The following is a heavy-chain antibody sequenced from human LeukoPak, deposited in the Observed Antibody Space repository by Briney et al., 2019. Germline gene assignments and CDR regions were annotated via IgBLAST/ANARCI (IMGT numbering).Heavy chain of an antibody. Sequence: PGGSLRLSCAASGFTFSSYWMSWVRQAPGKGLEWVSIIDSGGTTYHADSVKGRFTISRDNSENTLYLQMNYLRAEDTAVYYCARDKIFSGYYGSGSYTAFDMWGQGTMVTVSS. V-gene: IGHV3-53*01. J-gene: IGHJ3*02. CDR3: ARDKIFSGYYGSGSYTAFDM. D-gene: IGHD3-10*01. CDR1: GFTFSSYW. CDR2: IDSGGTT.